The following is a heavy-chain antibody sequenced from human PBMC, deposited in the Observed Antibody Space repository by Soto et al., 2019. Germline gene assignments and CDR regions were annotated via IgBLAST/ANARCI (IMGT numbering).Heavy chain of an antibody. CDR3: ARGRYGDY. CDR2: ISAHNDNT. D-gene: IGHD1-1*01. V-gene: IGHV1-18*01. Sequence: QVNLVQSGAEVRKPGASVKVSCKGSGYTFTSYGIAWVRQAPGQGLEWMGWISAHNDNTNYAQKVQGRVTVTRDTSTSTAYMELRNLRSDDTAVYYFARGRYGDYGGQGALVTVSS. J-gene: IGHJ4*02. CDR1: GYTFTSYG.